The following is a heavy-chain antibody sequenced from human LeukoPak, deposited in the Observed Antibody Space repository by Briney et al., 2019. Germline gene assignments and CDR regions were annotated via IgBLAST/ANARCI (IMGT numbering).Heavy chain of an antibody. V-gene: IGHV3-30*02. CDR3: AKGQGYYYYYMDV. CDR2: IRYDGSNK. CDR1: GFTFSSYG. J-gene: IGHJ6*03. Sequence: GGSLRLSCAASGFTFSSYGMHWVRQAPGKGLEWVAFIRYDGSNKYYADSVKGRFTISRDSSKNTLYLQMNSLRAEDTAVYYCAKGQGYYYYYMDVWAKGPRSPSP.